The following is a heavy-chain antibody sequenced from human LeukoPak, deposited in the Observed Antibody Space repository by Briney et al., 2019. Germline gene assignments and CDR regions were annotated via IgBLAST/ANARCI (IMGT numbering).Heavy chain of an antibody. CDR1: GGSISSYY. CDR3: ARRAGSGSTKVFDI. CDR2: IYYSGST. J-gene: IGHJ3*02. Sequence: SSETLSLTCTVCGGSISSYYWSWIRQPPGKGLEWIGYIYYSGSTNYNPSLKSRVTISVDTPKNQFSLKLSSVTAADTAVYYCARRAGSGSTKVFDIWGQGTMVTVSS. V-gene: IGHV4-59*08. D-gene: IGHD3-10*01.